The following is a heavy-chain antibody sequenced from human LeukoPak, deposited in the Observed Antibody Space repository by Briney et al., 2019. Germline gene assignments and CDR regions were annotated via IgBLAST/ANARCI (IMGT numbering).Heavy chain of an antibody. CDR3: AREMATTSDY. Sequence: SETLSLTCAVYGGSFSGYYWSWIRQPPGKGLEWIGEINHSGSTNYNPSLKSRVTMSVDTSKNQFSLKLSSVTAADTAVYYCAREMATTSDYWGQGTLVTVSS. CDR1: GGSFSGYY. D-gene: IGHD5-24*01. CDR2: INHSGST. J-gene: IGHJ4*02. V-gene: IGHV4-34*01.